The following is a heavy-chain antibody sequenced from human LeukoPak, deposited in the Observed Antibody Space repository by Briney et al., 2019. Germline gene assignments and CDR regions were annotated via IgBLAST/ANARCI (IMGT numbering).Heavy chain of an antibody. D-gene: IGHD2-21*02. Sequence: ASVKVSCKASGYTFTSYYMHWVRQAPGQGLEWMGIINPSGGSTSYAQKFQGRVTMTRDTSTSTVYMELSSLRSGDTAVYYCARDRGAYCGGDCYWDAFDIWGQGTMVTVSS. V-gene: IGHV1-46*01. CDR3: ARDRGAYCGGDCYWDAFDI. J-gene: IGHJ3*02. CDR1: GYTFTSYY. CDR2: INPSGGST.